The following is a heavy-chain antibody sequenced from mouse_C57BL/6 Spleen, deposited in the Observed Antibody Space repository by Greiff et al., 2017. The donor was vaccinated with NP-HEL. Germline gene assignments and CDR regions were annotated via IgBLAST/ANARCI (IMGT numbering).Heavy chain of an antibody. D-gene: IGHD3-2*02. CDR1: GYTFTSYW. CDR3: AREGQLRLRRGAMDY. Sequence: QVQLQQPGPELVKPGASVKLSCKASGYTFTSYWMHWVKQRPGQGLEWIGNINPSNGGTNYNEKFKSKATLTVDKSSSTAYMQLSSLTSEDSAVYYCAREGQLRLRRGAMDYWGQGTSVTVSS. J-gene: IGHJ4*01. V-gene: IGHV1-53*01. CDR2: INPSNGGT.